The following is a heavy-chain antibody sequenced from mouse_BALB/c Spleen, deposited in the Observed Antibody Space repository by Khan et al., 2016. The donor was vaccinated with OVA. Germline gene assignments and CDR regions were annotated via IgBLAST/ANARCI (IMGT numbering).Heavy chain of an antibody. V-gene: IGHV1-87*01. D-gene: IGHD1-1*01. Sequence: QVQLQQSGTELARPGASVKLSCKASGYTFPSYWMQWVKQRPGQGLEWIGAIYPGDGNTRYTQKFKGKATLTADKSSSTAYMQLSSLASEDSAVYYCARGGITTGYFDYWGQGTTLTVSS. CDR3: ARGGITTGYFDY. J-gene: IGHJ2*01. CDR2: IYPGDGNT. CDR1: GYTFPSYW.